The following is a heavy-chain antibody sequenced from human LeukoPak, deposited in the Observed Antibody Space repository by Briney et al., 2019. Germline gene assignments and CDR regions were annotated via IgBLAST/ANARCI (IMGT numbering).Heavy chain of an antibody. V-gene: IGHV1-18*01. CDR3: ARDLVYFDNSGLRWDDTFDI. CDR1: GYTFTSYG. Sequence: GASVKVSCKASGYTFTSYGISWVRQAPGQGLEWMGWISAYNGNTNYAQKLQGRVTMTTDTSTSTAYMELRSLRSGDTAVYYCARDLVYFDNSGLRWDDTFDIWGQGTVVTVSS. CDR2: ISAYNGNT. D-gene: IGHD3-22*01. J-gene: IGHJ3*02.